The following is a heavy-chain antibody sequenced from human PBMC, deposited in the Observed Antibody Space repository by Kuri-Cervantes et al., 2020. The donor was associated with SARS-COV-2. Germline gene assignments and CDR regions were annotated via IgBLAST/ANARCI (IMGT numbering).Heavy chain of an antibody. V-gene: IGHV4-38-2*01. J-gene: IGHJ4*02. CDR2: INHSGST. CDR3: AKCPWGDGFDY. Sequence: SETLSLTCAVSGYSISSGYYWGWIRQPPGKGLEWIGEINHSGSTNYNPSLKSRVTISVDTSKNQFSLKLSSVTAADTAVYYCAKCPWGDGFDYWGQGTLVTVSS. D-gene: IGHD5-24*01. CDR1: GYSISSGYY.